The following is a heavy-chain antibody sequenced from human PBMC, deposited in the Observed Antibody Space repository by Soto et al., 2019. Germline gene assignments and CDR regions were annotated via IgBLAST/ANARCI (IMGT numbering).Heavy chain of an antibody. CDR3: ASAHSGYDKNWFDP. D-gene: IGHD5-12*01. Sequence: QLQLQESGSGLVKPSQTLSLTCAVSGGSISSGGYSWSWIRQPPGKGLEWIGYIYHSGSTYYNPSLKSRVTISVDRSKNQFSLKLSSVTAADTAVYYCASAHSGYDKNWFDPWGQGTLVTVSS. J-gene: IGHJ5*02. V-gene: IGHV4-30-2*01. CDR2: IYHSGST. CDR1: GGSISSGGYS.